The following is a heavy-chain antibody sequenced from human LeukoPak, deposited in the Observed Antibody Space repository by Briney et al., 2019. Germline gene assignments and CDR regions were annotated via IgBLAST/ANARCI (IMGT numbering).Heavy chain of an antibody. CDR2: ISGSGDST. CDR3: ARVEFGDYIGY. Sequence: GGSLRLSCAASGFTFSSYGMSWVRQAPGKGLEWVSTISGSGDSTYYADSVKGRFTISRDNSKNTLYLQMNSLRAEDTAVYYCARVEFGDYIGYWGQGTLVTVSS. J-gene: IGHJ4*02. V-gene: IGHV3-23*01. CDR1: GFTFSSYG. D-gene: IGHD4-17*01.